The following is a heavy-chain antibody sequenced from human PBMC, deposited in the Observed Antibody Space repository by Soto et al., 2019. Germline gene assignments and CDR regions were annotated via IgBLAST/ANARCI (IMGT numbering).Heavy chain of an antibody. V-gene: IGHV1-18*01. J-gene: IGHJ5*02. D-gene: IGHD4-4*01. CDR1: GYTFTSYG. CDR3: ARVPKTVTRLRDNWFDT. Sequence: ASVKASCKASGYTFTSYGISWVRQAPGQGLEWIGWISAYNGNTNYAQKLQGRVTMTKDTSTSTAYMEMRSLRSDDTAVYYCARVPKTVTRLRDNWFDTWGQGTLVTVSS. CDR2: ISAYNGNT.